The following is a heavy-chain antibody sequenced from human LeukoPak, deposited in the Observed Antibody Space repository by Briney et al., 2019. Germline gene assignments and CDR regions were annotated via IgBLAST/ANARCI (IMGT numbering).Heavy chain of an antibody. D-gene: IGHD2-2*01. Sequence: GGSLRLSCAASGFTFSSYSMNWVRQAPGKGLEWVSYISSSSSTIYYADSVKGRYTISRDNAKNSLYLQMNSLRAEDTAVYYCARVRCSSTSCYWALWFDPWGQGTLVTVSS. CDR1: GFTFSSYS. CDR3: ARVRCSSTSCYWALWFDP. CDR2: ISSSSSTI. J-gene: IGHJ5*02. V-gene: IGHV3-48*01.